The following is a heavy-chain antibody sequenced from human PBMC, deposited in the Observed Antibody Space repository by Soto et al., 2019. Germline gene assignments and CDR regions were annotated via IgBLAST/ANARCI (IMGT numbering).Heavy chain of an antibody. D-gene: IGHD6-6*01. Sequence: VQLVESGGGLVQPGRSLRLSCAASGFTFDDYAMHWVRQAPGKGLEWVSSINWNSGSIGYADSVTGRFTISRDNAKNSLYLQMNSLRAEDTALYYCAKDDYSSSSGMDYWGQGTLVTVSS. CDR1: GFTFDDYA. CDR3: AKDDYSSSSGMDY. J-gene: IGHJ4*02. V-gene: IGHV3-9*01. CDR2: INWNSGSI.